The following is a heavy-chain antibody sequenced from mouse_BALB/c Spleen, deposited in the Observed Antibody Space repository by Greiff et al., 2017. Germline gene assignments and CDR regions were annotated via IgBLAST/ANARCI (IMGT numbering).Heavy chain of an antibody. V-gene: IGHV6-6*02. CDR3: TRGPHYYGSSPYAMDY. Sequence: EVKLEESGGGLVQPGGSMKLSCVASGFTFSNYWMNWVRQSPEKGLEWVAEIRLKSNNYATHYAESVKGRCTISRDDSKSSVYLQMNNLRAEDTGIYYCTRGPHYYGSSPYAMDYWGQGTSVTVSS. D-gene: IGHD1-1*01. CDR1: GFTFSNYW. J-gene: IGHJ4*01. CDR2: IRLKSNNYAT.